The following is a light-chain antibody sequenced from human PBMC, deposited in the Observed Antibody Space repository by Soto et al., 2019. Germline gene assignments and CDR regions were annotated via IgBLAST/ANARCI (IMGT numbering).Light chain of an antibody. J-gene: IGLJ3*02. Sequence: QAVVTQSSSASASLGSSVKLTCTLSSGHSSYIIAWHQQQPGKAPRYLMKLEGSGSYNKGRGVPDRFSGSSSGHDRYLTISNLHFKDEADYYCETWDSNPRVFGGGTQLTVL. CDR2: LEGSGSY. CDR1: SGHSSYI. V-gene: IGLV4-60*02. CDR3: ETWDSNPRV.